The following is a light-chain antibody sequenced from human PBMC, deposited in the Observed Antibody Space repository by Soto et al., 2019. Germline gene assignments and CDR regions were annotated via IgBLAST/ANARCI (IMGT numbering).Light chain of an antibody. V-gene: IGKV1-17*01. CDR1: QAIRND. CDR3: LQHNVFPRA. CDR2: GSS. Sequence: IQMTPSPSSLSASVGDRVTITCRASQAIRNDLAWYQQKPGRAPKRLIYGSSTLQSGVPLRFSGSGSGTEFTLTISSLQPEDFATYYCLQHNVFPRAFGQGTKVHIK. J-gene: IGKJ1*01.